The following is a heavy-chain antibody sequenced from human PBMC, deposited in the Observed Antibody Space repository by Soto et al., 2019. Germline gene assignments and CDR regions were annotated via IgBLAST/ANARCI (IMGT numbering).Heavy chain of an antibody. CDR1: GFTFSSYG. J-gene: IGHJ3*02. D-gene: IGHD4-17*01. CDR2: ISYDGSNK. V-gene: IGHV3-30*18. CDR3: AKVEPESGYDYGDDGAFDI. Sequence: QVQLVESGGGVVQPGRSLRLSCAASGFTFSSYGMHWVRQAPGKGLEWVAVISYDGSNKYYADSVKGRFTISRDNSKNTLYLQMNSLRAEDTAVYYCAKVEPESGYDYGDDGAFDIWGQGTMVTVSS.